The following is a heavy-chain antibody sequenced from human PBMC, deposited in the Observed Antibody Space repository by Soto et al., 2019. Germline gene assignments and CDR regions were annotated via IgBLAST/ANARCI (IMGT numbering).Heavy chain of an antibody. V-gene: IGHV1-3*01. D-gene: IGHD3-10*01. CDR1: GYTFTSYA. CDR3: ARASYYYGSGNFNWFDP. Sequence: QVQLVQSGAEVKKPGASVKVSCKASGYTFTSYAMHWVRQAPGQRLEWMGWINAGNGNTKYSQKFQGRVTITRDTSASTAYMELSSLRSEGTAVYYCARASYYYGSGNFNWFDPWGQGTLVTVSS. CDR2: INAGNGNT. J-gene: IGHJ5*02.